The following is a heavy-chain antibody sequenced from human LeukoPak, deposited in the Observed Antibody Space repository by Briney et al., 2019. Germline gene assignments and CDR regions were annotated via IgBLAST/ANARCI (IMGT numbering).Heavy chain of an antibody. J-gene: IGHJ4*02. CDR1: GYTFTSYY. D-gene: IGHD3-16*01. V-gene: IGHV1-46*03. CDR3: ASTHRGLYYFDY. Sequence: ASVKVSCKASGYTFTSYYMHWVRQAPGQGLEWMGIINPSGGSTSYAQKFRGRVTMTRDTSTSTVYMELSSLRSEDTAVYYCASTHRGLYYFDYWGQGTLVTVSS. CDR2: INPSGGST.